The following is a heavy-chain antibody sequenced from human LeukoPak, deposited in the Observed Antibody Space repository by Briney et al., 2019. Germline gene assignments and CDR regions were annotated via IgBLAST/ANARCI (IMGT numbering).Heavy chain of an antibody. Sequence: GASVKVSCKASGYTFTSYHMHWVRQAPGQGLEWMGIINPSGGTTNYAQKFRGRVTMTRDMSTSTVYMELSSLRSEDTAVYYCARDFRAAMVSDWFDPWGQGTLVTVSS. CDR2: INPSGGTT. CDR3: ARDFRAAMVSDWFDP. D-gene: IGHD5-18*01. V-gene: IGHV1-46*01. CDR1: GYTFTSYH. J-gene: IGHJ5*02.